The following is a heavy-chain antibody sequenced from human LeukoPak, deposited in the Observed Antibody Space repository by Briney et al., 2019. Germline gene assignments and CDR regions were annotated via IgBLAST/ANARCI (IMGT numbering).Heavy chain of an antibody. CDR1: GYTFTSYY. CDR2: IIPIFGTA. V-gene: IGHV1-69*06. J-gene: IGHJ5*02. CDR3: ARRSSGGDVGGFDP. Sequence: ASVKVSCKASGYTFTSYYMHWVRQAPGQGLEWMGGIIPIFGTANYAQKFQGRVTITADKSTSTAYMELSSLRSEDTAVYYCARRSSGGDVGGFDPWGQGTLVTVSS. D-gene: IGHD6-19*01.